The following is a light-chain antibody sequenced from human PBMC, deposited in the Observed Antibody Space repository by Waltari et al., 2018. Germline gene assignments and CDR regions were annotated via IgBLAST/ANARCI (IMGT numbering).Light chain of an antibody. J-gene: IGKJ2*01. CDR1: QSGFYSPTNKNY. Sequence: EIVMTQSPDSLAVSLGERATINCKSSQSGFYSPTNKNYLAWYRQKPGQPPKPLIYWASTRESGVPDRFSGSGSGTDFTLTISSLQAEDVAVYYCQQYYTTPYTFGQGTNLEIK. CDR3: QQYYTTPYT. CDR2: WAS. V-gene: IGKV4-1*01.